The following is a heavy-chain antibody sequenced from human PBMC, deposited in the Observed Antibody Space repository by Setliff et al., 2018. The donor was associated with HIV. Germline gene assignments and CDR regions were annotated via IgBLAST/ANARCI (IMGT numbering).Heavy chain of an antibody. J-gene: IGHJ6*03. CDR1: GYPFTSYG. CDR2: ISPYNGDA. CDR3: ARARTDYYDRRRRSHYYIDV. V-gene: IGHV1-18*01. Sequence: ASVKVSCKASGYPFTSYGICWVRQAPGHGLEWMGYISPYNGDAYYAEKLQGSVTMTWDTSISTAYMELNNVKFEDTAIYYCARARTDYYDRRRRSHYYIDVWARGATVTVSS. D-gene: IGHD3-22*01.